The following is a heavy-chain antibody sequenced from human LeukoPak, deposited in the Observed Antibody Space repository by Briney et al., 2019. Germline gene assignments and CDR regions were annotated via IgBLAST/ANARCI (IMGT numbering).Heavy chain of an antibody. J-gene: IGHJ4*02. V-gene: IGHV4-34*01. D-gene: IGHD6-6*01. CDR2: TNHSGTT. CDR3: ARGTGQLVFSY. Sequence: SETLSLTCAVYGGSFSTYYWSWIRQPPGKGLEWIGETNHSGTTNYNPSLKSRVTISVDTSKNQFSLKLSSVTAADTAVYYCARGTGQLVFSYWGQGTLVTVSS. CDR1: GGSFSTYY.